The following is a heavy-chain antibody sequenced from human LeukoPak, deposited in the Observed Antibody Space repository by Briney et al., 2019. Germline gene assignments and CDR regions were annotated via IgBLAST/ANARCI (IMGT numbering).Heavy chain of an antibody. V-gene: IGHV4-4*07. Sequence: SETLSLTCTVSGDSISSYYWTWIRQPAGKGLEWIGRIYTSGDTNYNPSLKSRLTMSVDTSKNEFSLNLSSVTAADTAVYYCAREGNIYYGSSGWEYWGQGILVTVSS. CDR1: GDSISSYY. D-gene: IGHD3-22*01. CDR3: AREGNIYYGSSGWEY. J-gene: IGHJ4*02. CDR2: IYTSGDT.